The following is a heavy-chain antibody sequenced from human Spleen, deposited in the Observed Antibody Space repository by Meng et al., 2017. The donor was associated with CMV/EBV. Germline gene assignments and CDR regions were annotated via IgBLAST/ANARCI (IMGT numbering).Heavy chain of an antibody. Sequence: FTFSSYAMSWVRQAPGKGLEWVSAISAGGGSTYYADSVKGRFTISRDNSKNTLYLQMNSLRAEDTAVYYCAKDLYYYDSSGYSPYFDYWGQGTLVTVSS. J-gene: IGHJ4*02. D-gene: IGHD3-22*01. V-gene: IGHV3-23*01. CDR2: ISAGGGST. CDR3: AKDLYYYDSSGYSPYFDY. CDR1: FTFSSYA.